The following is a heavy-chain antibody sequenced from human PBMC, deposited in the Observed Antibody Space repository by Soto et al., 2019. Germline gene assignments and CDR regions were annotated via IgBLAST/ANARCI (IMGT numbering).Heavy chain of an antibody. V-gene: IGHV5-51*01. J-gene: IGHJ4*02. D-gene: IGHD3-3*01. Sequence: GESLKISCVVSGYSFSTYWLGWVRQMPGQGQEWMGMIYPWDSDPRYSPPFQGRITMSADKSINTAYMQWSSLKALYTAMYYCARRITSVEYFDYWAQGTLVTVSS. CDR1: GYSFSTYW. CDR3: ARRITSVEYFDY. CDR2: IYPWDSDP.